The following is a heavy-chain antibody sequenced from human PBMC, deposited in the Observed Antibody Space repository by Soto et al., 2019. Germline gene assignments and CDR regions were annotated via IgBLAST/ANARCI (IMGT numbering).Heavy chain of an antibody. CDR2: IYPSGSDT. J-gene: IGHJ4*02. CDR1: GYSFSSYW. V-gene: IGHV5-51*01. Sequence: GAEVKKPGESLKISCKASGYSFSSYWIAWVRQLPGKGLEWMGIIYPSGSDTRYSPSFRGQVIISADRSITTAYLQWNSLKTSDTGTYYCARRVGSSWRYFDSWGQGTLITVSP. D-gene: IGHD6-13*01. CDR3: ARRVGSSWRYFDS.